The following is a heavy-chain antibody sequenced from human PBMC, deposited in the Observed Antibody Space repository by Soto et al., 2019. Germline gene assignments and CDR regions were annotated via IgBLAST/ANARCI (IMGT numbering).Heavy chain of an antibody. Sequence: GGSLRLSCAASGFTFSSYDMHWVRQATGKGLEWVSAIGTAGDTYYPGSVKGRFTISRENAKNSLYLQMNSLRAGDTAVYYCARVSSGWTANDYWGQGTLVTVSS. J-gene: IGHJ4*02. D-gene: IGHD6-19*01. CDR2: IGTAGDT. V-gene: IGHV3-13*01. CDR3: ARVSSGWTANDY. CDR1: GFTFSSYD.